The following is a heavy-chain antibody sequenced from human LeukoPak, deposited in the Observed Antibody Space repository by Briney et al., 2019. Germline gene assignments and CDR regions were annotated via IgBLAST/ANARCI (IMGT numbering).Heavy chain of an antibody. CDR3: AKGPYTRKQWLVGDAFDI. Sequence: GGSLRLSCAASGFTFDDYAMHWVRQAPGKGLEWVSGISWNSGSIGYADSVKGRFTISRDNAKNSLYLQMNSLRAEDTALYYCAKGPYTRKQWLVGDAFDIWGQGTMVTVSS. D-gene: IGHD6-19*01. J-gene: IGHJ3*02. V-gene: IGHV3-9*01. CDR2: ISWNSGSI. CDR1: GFTFDDYA.